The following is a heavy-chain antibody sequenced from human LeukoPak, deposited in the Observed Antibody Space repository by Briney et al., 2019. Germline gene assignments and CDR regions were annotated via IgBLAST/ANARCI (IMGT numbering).Heavy chain of an antibody. CDR3: ARGTGVAEYGDLKNDY. Sequence: SETLSLTCTVSGGSISSSNYYWGWIRQPPGKGLEWIGSIYYSGSTYYNPSLKSRVTISVDTSKNQFSLKLSSVTAADTAVYYCARGTGVAEYGDLKNDYWGQGTLVTVSS. V-gene: IGHV4-39*01. CDR1: GGSISSSNYY. CDR2: IYYSGST. J-gene: IGHJ4*02. D-gene: IGHD4-17*01.